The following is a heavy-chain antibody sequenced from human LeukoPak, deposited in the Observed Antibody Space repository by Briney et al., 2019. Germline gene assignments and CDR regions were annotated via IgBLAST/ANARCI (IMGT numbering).Heavy chain of an antibody. CDR1: GGTFSSYA. Sequence: PVASVKVSCKASGGTFSSYAISWVRQAPGQGLEWMGGIIPIFGTANYAQKFQGRVTITADESTSTAYMELSSLRSEDTAVYYCARAPSGEVAANDYWGQGTLVTVSS. J-gene: IGHJ4*02. D-gene: IGHD2-15*01. V-gene: IGHV1-69*13. CDR3: ARAPSGEVAANDY. CDR2: IIPIFGTA.